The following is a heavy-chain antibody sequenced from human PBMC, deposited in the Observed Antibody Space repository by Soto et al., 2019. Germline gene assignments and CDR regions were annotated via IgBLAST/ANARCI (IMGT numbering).Heavy chain of an antibody. Sequence: PGGSLRLSCAASGFTFSHSWVSWVRQAPGKGLEWVANIKEDGSKIDYVDSVKGRFTISRDNAKNTLYLQMNSLRVEDTGVYFCARDRGYPDSFDIWSQGTMVTVSS. CDR2: IKEDGSKI. V-gene: IGHV3-7*01. CDR3: ARDRGYPDSFDI. CDR1: GFTFSHSW. D-gene: IGHD3-10*01. J-gene: IGHJ3*02.